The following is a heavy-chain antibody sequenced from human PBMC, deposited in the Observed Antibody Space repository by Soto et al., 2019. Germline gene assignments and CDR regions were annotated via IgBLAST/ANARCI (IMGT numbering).Heavy chain of an antibody. V-gene: IGHV3-9*01. D-gene: IGHD3-9*01. J-gene: IGHJ3*02. CDR1: GFTFDDYA. CDR2: ISWNSGSI. Sequence: SLRLSCAASGFTFDDYAMHWVRQAPGKGLEWVSGISWNSGSIGYADSVKGRFTISRDNAKNSLYLQMNSLRAEDTALYYCAKDIRTYYDILTGYYKGPDAFDIWGQGTMVTV. CDR3: AKDIRTYYDILTGYYKGPDAFDI.